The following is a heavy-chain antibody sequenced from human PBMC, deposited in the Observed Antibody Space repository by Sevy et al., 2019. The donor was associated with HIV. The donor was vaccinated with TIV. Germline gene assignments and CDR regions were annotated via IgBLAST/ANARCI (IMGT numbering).Heavy chain of an antibody. Sequence: GGSLRLSCAASGFIFSNYNMHWVRQAPGKGLKWVSCISSSGNDKYYADSLKGRFTISRDNAKNSLYLQMNSLRAEDTAVYYCARKMELLVPDYWGQGTLVTVSS. CDR2: ISSSGNDK. J-gene: IGHJ4*02. D-gene: IGHD1-7*01. CDR3: ARKMELLVPDY. CDR1: GFIFSNYN. V-gene: IGHV3-21*01.